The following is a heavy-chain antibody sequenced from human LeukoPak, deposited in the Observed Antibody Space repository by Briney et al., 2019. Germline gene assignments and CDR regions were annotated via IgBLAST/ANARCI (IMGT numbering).Heavy chain of an antibody. V-gene: IGHV6-1*01. J-gene: IGHJ3*02. CDR1: GDSVSSNRAA. Sequence: SQTPSLTCAISGDSVSSNRAAWTWIRQSPSRGLEWLGRTYYRSKWYNDYAPSVKSRIVINPDTAKNQLSLQLNSVTPEDTAVYFCVREGYSYGFARDAFDIWGQGTMVTVSS. CDR2: TYYRSKWYN. D-gene: IGHD5-18*01. CDR3: VREGYSYGFARDAFDI.